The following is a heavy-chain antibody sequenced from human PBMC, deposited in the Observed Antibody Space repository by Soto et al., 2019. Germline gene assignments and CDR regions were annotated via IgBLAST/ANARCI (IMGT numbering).Heavy chain of an antibody. J-gene: IGHJ6*02. CDR1: GYSLTEVS. V-gene: IGHV1-24*01. Sequence: ASVKVSCKVSGYSLTEVSMHWVRQAPGKGLEWMGGFDPEDGETVYAQKFQGRVTVTEDTSTDTTYMELSSLRSEDTALYYCATLTGDYYYYGMDVWGQGTTVTVSS. CDR2: FDPEDGET. CDR3: ATLTGDYYYYGMDV.